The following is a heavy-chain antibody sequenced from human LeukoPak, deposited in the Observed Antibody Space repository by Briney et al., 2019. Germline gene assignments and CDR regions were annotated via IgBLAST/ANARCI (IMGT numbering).Heavy chain of an antibody. CDR2: ISSSGKS. CDR3: ARFKGGTGFDY. Sequence: SETLSLTCAVSAGSITTTNFDWARIRQPPGQGLEWIATISSSGKSYYNPYLMSRVTVSVDTSKNQFSLDVTSVTATDTGLFYCARFKGGTGFDYWGRGILVIVS. J-gene: IGHJ4*02. V-gene: IGHV4-39*01. D-gene: IGHD1-26*01. CDR1: AGSITTTNFD.